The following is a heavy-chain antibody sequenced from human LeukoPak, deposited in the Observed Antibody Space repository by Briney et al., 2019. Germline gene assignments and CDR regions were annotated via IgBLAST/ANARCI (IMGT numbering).Heavy chain of an antibody. J-gene: IGHJ4*02. D-gene: IGHD1-26*01. Sequence: SVKVSCKASGGTFSSYAISWVRQAPGQGLEWMGGIIPIFGTANYAQKFQGRVTITADESTSTAYMELSSLRSEDTAVYYCARVTTEGSSRLINYFDYWGQGTLVTVSS. CDR1: GGTFSSYA. V-gene: IGHV1-69*13. CDR2: IIPIFGTA. CDR3: ARVTTEGSSRLINYFDY.